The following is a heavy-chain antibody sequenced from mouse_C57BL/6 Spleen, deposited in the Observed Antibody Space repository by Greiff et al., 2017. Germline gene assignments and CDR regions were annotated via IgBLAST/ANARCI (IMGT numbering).Heavy chain of an antibody. D-gene: IGHD1-1*01. CDR1: GYTFTEYT. CDR3: ARHENYYGSGRYWYFDV. J-gene: IGHJ1*03. V-gene: IGHV1-62-2*01. Sequence: QVQLKQSGAELVKPGASVKLSCKASGYTFTEYTIHWVKQRSGQGLEWIGWFYPGSGSIKYNEKFKDKATLTADKSSSTVYMELSRLTSEDSAVYFCARHENYYGSGRYWYFDVWGTGTTVTVSS. CDR2: FYPGSGSI.